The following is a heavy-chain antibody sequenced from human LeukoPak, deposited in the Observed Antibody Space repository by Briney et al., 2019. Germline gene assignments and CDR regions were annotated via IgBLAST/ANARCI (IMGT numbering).Heavy chain of an antibody. CDR2: IKQDGSDK. V-gene: IGHV3-7*01. CDR3: ARVRCSSNSCFPDY. J-gene: IGHJ4*02. D-gene: IGHD2-2*01. CDR1: GFTFSTYW. Sequence: GGSLRLSCAASGFTFSTYWMSWVRQAPGKGLEWVANIKQDGSDKYYVDSVKGRFTISRDNAKNSLFLQMNSLRAEDTTVYYCARVRCSSNSCFPDYWGQGTLVTVSS.